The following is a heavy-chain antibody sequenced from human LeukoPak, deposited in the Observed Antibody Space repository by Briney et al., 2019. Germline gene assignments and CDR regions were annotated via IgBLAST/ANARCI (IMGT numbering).Heavy chain of an antibody. CDR1: GDSISSYY. D-gene: IGHD4-17*01. V-gene: IGHV4-59*01. Sequence: SETLSLTCTVSGDSISSYYWSWIRQPPGKGLEWIGYISYIGSTNYNPSLKSQVTISVDTSKNQFSLRLSSVTAADTAVYYCARDPTTVTKGLDIWGQGTMVTVSS. CDR3: ARDPTTVTKGLDI. CDR2: ISYIGST. J-gene: IGHJ3*02.